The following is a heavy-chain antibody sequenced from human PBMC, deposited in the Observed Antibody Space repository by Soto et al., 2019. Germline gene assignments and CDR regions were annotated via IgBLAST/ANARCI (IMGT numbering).Heavy chain of an antibody. CDR1: GYTFTSYA. Sequence: ASVKVSCKASGYTFTSYAMHWVRQAPGQRLEWMGWINAGNGNTKYSQKFQGRVTITRDTSASTAHMELSSLRSEDTAVYYCARGPGSGSYYYYYYYGMDVWGQGTTVTVSS. D-gene: IGHD1-26*01. J-gene: IGHJ6*02. CDR2: INAGNGNT. CDR3: ARGPGSGSYYYYYYYGMDV. V-gene: IGHV1-3*01.